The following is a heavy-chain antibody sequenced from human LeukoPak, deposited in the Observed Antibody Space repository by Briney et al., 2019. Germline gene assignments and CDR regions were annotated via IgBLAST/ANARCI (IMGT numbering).Heavy chain of an antibody. Sequence: IPSETLSLTCAVYGESFSGYYWSWIRQSPGKGLEWIGEINHSGSTNYNPSLKSRVTISVDTSKNQFSLELSSVTAADTAIYYCARGRDAFDIWGQGTMVTVSS. CDR2: INHSGST. J-gene: IGHJ3*02. CDR1: GESFSGYY. CDR3: ARGRDAFDI. V-gene: IGHV4-34*01.